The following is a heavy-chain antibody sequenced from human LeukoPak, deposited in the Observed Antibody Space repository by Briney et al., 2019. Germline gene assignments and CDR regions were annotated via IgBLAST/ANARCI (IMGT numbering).Heavy chain of an antibody. CDR1: GGSVSSGSYY. CDR2: IYYSGST. Sequence: PSETLSLTCTVSGGSVSSGSYYWSWIRQPPGKGLEWIGYIYYSGSTNYNPSLKSRVTISVDTSKNQFSLKLSSVTAADTAVYYCAREAGIAAAGTGVGTFDYWGQGTPVTVSS. J-gene: IGHJ4*02. V-gene: IGHV4-61*01. CDR3: AREAGIAAAGTGVGTFDY. D-gene: IGHD6-13*01.